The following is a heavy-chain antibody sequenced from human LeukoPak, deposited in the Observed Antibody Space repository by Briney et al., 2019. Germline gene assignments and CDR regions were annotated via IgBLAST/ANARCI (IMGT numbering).Heavy chain of an antibody. D-gene: IGHD5-24*01. V-gene: IGHV4-59*01. Sequence: PSETLSLTCTVSGGSISSYYWSWIRQPPGKGLEWIGYIYYSGSTNYIPSLKSRVTISVDTSKNQFSLKLSSVTAADTAVYYCAGGTIEYFQHWGQGTLVTVSS. CDR2: IYYSGST. CDR1: GGSISSYY. CDR3: AGGTIEYFQH. J-gene: IGHJ1*01.